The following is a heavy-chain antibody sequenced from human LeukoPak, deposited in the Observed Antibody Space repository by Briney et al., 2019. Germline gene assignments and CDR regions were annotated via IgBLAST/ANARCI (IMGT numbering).Heavy chain of an antibody. D-gene: IGHD6-19*01. Sequence: PGGSLRLSCVASGFTLSSRDWMTWVRQAPGKGLEWVANIKQDGSEKNYVDSVKGRFTISRDNAKNSVDLQMNSLRAEDTAVYYCARRGSGWTWGQGTLVTVSS. J-gene: IGHJ5*02. CDR2: IKQDGSEK. CDR3: ARRGSGWT. CDR1: GFTLSSRDW. V-gene: IGHV3-7*01.